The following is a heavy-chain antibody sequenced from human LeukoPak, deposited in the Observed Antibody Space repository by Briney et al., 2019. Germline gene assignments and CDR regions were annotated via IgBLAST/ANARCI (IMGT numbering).Heavy chain of an antibody. CDR1: GGTFSSYA. J-gene: IGHJ3*02. V-gene: IGHV1-69*06. CDR2: IIPIFGTA. Sequence: SVKVSCKASGGTFSSYAISWVRQAPGQGLEWMGGIIPIFGTANYAQKFQGRVTITADKSTSTAYMELSSLRFEDTAVYYCARVFSSGWSEDIWGQGTMVTVSS. CDR3: ARVFSSGWSEDI. D-gene: IGHD6-19*01.